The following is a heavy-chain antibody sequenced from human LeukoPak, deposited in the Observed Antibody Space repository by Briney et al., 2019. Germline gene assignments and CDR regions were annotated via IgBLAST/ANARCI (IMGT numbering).Heavy chain of an antibody. J-gene: IGHJ5*02. Sequence: SGGSLRLSCAASGFTFSNAWMSWVRQAPGKGLEWVGRIKSKTDGGTTDYAAPVKGRFTISRDDSKNTLYLQMNSLKTEDTAVYYCTTGQNAPYLLWFGANWFDPWGQGTLVTVSS. D-gene: IGHD3-10*01. CDR2: IKSKTDGGTT. CDR3: TTGQNAPYLLWFGANWFDP. CDR1: GFTFSNAW. V-gene: IGHV3-15*01.